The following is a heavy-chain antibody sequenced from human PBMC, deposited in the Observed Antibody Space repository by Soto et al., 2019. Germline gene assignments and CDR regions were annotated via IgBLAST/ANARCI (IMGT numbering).Heavy chain of an antibody. D-gene: IGHD5-18*01. CDR2: IIPIFGTA. CDR1: GGTFSCYA. V-gene: IGHV1-69*12. CDR3: ARETEDTAMVEAYYYGMDV. J-gene: IGHJ6*02. Sequence: QVQLVQYGAEVKKPWSSVKVSCKASGGTFSCYAISWVRQASGQGREWMGGIIPIFGTANYAQKFYGRVTITADEPTRTAYMERGSLRSEQTAMYYCARETEDTAMVEAYYYGMDVWDQVTTVTVSS.